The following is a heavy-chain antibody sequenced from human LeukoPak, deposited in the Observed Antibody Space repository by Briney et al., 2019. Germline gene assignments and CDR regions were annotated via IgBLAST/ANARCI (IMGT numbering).Heavy chain of an antibody. CDR1: GFTFSSYL. CDR2: IKQDGSDK. J-gene: IGHJ4*02. V-gene: IGHV3-7*02. Sequence: PGGSLRLSCVASGFTFSSYLMTWVRQAPGKGLEWVATIKQDGSDKYYVDSVKGRFTISRDNAQNSLHLQMNSLRAEDTAVYYCAILRGGNYWGQGTLVTVSS. CDR3: AILRGGNY. D-gene: IGHD3-10*01.